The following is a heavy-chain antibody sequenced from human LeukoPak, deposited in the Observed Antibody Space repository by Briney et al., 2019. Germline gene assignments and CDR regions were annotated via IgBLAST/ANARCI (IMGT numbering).Heavy chain of an antibody. V-gene: IGHV1-18*01. J-gene: IGHJ3*02. Sequence: ASVKVSCKASGYTFNRSGISWVRQAPGQGLEWMGGISAYNGNTNYAQKLQGRVIMTTDTSTSTAYMELRSLRSDDTAVYYCAREVGATLRGAFDIWGQGTMVTVSS. CDR1: GYTFNRSG. D-gene: IGHD1-26*01. CDR2: ISAYNGNT. CDR3: AREVGATLRGAFDI.